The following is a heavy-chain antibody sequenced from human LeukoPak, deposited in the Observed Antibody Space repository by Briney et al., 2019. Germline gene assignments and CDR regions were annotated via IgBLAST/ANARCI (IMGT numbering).Heavy chain of an antibody. CDR1: GYTFTSYG. CDR2: ISAYNGNT. J-gene: IGHJ5*02. Sequence: GASVKVSCKASGYTFTSYGISWVRQAPGQGLEWMGWISAYNGNTNYAQKLQGRVTVTTDTSTSTAYMELRSLRSDDTAVYYCARIPILGDFWSGYFSRDIKNWFDPWGQGTLVTVSS. D-gene: IGHD3-3*01. CDR3: ARIPILGDFWSGYFSRDIKNWFDP. V-gene: IGHV1-18*01.